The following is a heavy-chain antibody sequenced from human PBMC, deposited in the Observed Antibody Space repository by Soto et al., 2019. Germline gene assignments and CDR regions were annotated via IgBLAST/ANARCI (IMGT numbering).Heavy chain of an antibody. CDR3: ARRRVFFDY. J-gene: IGHJ4*02. V-gene: IGHV4-39*01. Sequence: SETLSLTCTVSGASINSNAYYWGWIRQPPGKGLEWIGSVFSSGTTYYSPSLKGRVTILMDMSRNQFVLNLNSVTAADTATYYCARRRVFFDYWGQGARVTVSS. CDR2: VFSSGTT. CDR1: GASINSNAYY.